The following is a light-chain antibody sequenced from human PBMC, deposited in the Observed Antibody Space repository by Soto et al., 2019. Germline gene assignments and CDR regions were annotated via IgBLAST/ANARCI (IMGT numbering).Light chain of an antibody. CDR1: QSVSSSY. Sequence: EIVLTQSPGTLSLSPGERATLSCRASQSVSSSYLAWYQQKPGQAPRLLIYDTSSRATGIPDRFSGSGSGTDFTLTIRRLDREDFAGCYCQQYGSSPLTFGGGTKVEIK. CDR3: QQYGSSPLT. V-gene: IGKV3-20*01. CDR2: DTS. J-gene: IGKJ4*01.